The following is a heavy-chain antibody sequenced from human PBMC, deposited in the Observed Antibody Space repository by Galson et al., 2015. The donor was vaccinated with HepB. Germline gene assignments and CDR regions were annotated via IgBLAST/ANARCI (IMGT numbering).Heavy chain of an antibody. CDR3: AREARSGSKPSYYYYGMDV. J-gene: IGHJ6*02. CDR2: IIPILGIA. Sequence: SVKVSCKASGGTFSSYTISWVRQAPGQGLEWMGRIIPILGIANYAQKFQGRVTITADKSTSTAYMELSSLRSEDTAVYYCAREARSGSKPSYYYYGMDVWGQGTTVTVSS. V-gene: IGHV1-69*04. D-gene: IGHD3-10*01. CDR1: GGTFSSYT.